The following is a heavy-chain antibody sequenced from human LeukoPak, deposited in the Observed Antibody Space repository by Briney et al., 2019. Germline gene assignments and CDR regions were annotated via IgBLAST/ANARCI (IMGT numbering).Heavy chain of an antibody. Sequence: GGSLRLSCAASGFTFSSYAMHWVRQAPGKGLEWVAVISYDGSNKYYADSVKGRFTISRDNSKNTLYLQMNSLRAEDTAVYYCARGKYQLPQPHWFDPWGQGTLVTVSS. CDR1: GFTFSSYA. D-gene: IGHD2-2*01. J-gene: IGHJ5*02. CDR3: ARGKYQLPQPHWFDP. V-gene: IGHV3-30-3*01. CDR2: ISYDGSNK.